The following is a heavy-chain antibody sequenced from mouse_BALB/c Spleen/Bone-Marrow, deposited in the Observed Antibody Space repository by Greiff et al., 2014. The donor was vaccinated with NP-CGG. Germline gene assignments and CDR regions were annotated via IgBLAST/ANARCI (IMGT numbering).Heavy chain of an antibody. V-gene: IGHV5-4*02. Sequence: EVKLRESGGGLVKPGGTLKLSCAASGFPLSNYSMSWVRQPPEKRLDWVAAISDGGNYAFKPDSVKGRFAISRDNAKNNLYLQMSSLKSEDTAMYYCARSGEKYGAMDYWGQGTSVTVSS. CDR2: ISDGGNYA. J-gene: IGHJ4*01. CDR3: ARSGEKYGAMDY. D-gene: IGHD1-1*02. CDR1: GFPLSNYS.